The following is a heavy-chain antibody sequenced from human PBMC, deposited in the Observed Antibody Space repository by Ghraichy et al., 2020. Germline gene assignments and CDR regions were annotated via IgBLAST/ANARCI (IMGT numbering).Heavy chain of an antibody. Sequence: SETLSLTCAVYGGSFSGYYWSWIRQPPGKGLEWIGEINHSGSTNYNPSLKSRVTISVDTSKNQFSLKLSSVTAADTAVYYCARGRQLVRPTWFDPWGQGTLVTVSS. CDR2: INHSGST. V-gene: IGHV4-34*01. D-gene: IGHD6-6*01. CDR3: ARGRQLVRPTWFDP. J-gene: IGHJ5*02. CDR1: GGSFSGYY.